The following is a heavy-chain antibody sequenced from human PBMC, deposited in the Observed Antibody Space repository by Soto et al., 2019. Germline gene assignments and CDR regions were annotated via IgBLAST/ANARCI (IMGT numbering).Heavy chain of an antibody. V-gene: IGHV4-34*01. Sequence: PSETLSLTCAVYGGSFSGYYWSWIRQPPGKGLEWIGEINHSGSTNYNPSLKSRVTISVDTSKNQFSLKLSSVTAADTAVYYCARVRYGSGSYYNYYYYGMDVWGQGTTVTVS. CDR3: ARVRYGSGSYYNYYYYGMDV. CDR1: GGSFSGYY. CDR2: INHSGST. J-gene: IGHJ6*02. D-gene: IGHD3-10*01.